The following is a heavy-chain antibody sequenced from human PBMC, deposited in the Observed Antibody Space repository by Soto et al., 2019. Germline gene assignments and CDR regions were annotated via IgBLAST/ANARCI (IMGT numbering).Heavy chain of an antibody. CDR1: GFTFSIYT. D-gene: IGHD2-15*01. V-gene: IGHV3-23*01. J-gene: IGHJ4*01. CDR3: TKVICSGNTCYVPDY. CDR2: ISDSGGSP. Sequence: SLRLSCAASGFTFSIYTMAWVRQAPGKGLEWVSAISDSGGSPYYADSVQGRFTISRDNSKNTLFLLMNSLRAEDTATYYCTKVICSGNTCYVPDYWGHGKLVTVS.